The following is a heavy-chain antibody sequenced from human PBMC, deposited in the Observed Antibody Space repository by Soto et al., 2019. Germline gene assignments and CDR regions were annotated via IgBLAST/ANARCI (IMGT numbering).Heavy chain of an antibody. CDR2: INAGNGNT. D-gene: IGHD3-3*01. J-gene: IGHJ4*02. CDR1: GYTFTSYA. CDR3: ARDTYDFWSGYYGPFDY. V-gene: IGHV1-3*01. Sequence: QVQLVQSGAEVKKPGASVKVSCKASGYTFTSYAMHWVRQAPGQRLEWMGWINAGNGNTKYSQKFRGRVTITRDTSASTAYMELSSLRSEDTAVYYCARDTYDFWSGYYGPFDYWGQGTLVTVSS.